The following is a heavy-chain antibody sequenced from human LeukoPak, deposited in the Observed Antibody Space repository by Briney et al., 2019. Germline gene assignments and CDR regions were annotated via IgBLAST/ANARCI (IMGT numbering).Heavy chain of an antibody. Sequence: SETLSLTCTVSVDXIRGYYCSWIRQPPGKGLEWIGYMYYSGNTNYNPSLKSRLTTSLDTSKNQFSLKLSSVTAADTAVYYCARGKYYFDYWGQGTLVTVSS. J-gene: IGHJ4*02. CDR1: VDXIRGYY. CDR2: MYYSGNT. CDR3: ARGKYYFDY. V-gene: IGHV4-59*01.